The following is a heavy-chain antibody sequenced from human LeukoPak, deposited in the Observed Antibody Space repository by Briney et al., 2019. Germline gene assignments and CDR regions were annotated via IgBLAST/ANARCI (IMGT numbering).Heavy chain of an antibody. J-gene: IGHJ4*02. D-gene: IGHD3-10*01. CDR3: ARDGPAQMVDFDY. CDR2: IHPNNGAT. Sequence: GDSVKVSCKASGYTFTGCGRYLYWLRQAPGQGLECVGWIHPNNGATLYAQKFQGRVAMTTDTSISTAYMELSRLRPDDTAMYYCARDGPAQMVDFDYWGQGTLVTVSS. V-gene: IGHV1-2*02. CDR1: GYTFTGCGRY.